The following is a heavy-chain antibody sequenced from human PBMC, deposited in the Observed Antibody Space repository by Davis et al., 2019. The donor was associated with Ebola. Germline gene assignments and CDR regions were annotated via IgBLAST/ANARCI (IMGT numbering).Heavy chain of an antibody. CDR3: VAGRGWLREY. Sequence: GESLMISCVVSGTPFDNYWLNWVRQAPGKGLEWVAIIKQDGSEKYYVDSVRGLFSISRDNAKNSVYLQMANLRGEDTAVYSCVAGRGWLREYWGQGSLVAVSS. V-gene: IGHV3-7*03. CDR2: IKQDGSEK. D-gene: IGHD5-12*01. J-gene: IGHJ4*02. CDR1: GTPFDNYW.